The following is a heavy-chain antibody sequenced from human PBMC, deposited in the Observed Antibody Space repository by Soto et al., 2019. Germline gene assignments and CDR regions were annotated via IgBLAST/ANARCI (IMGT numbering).Heavy chain of an antibody. CDR2: ISGSGGST. CDR3: AKDRRGYSYGGSDY. Sequence: GALRLSSAASGLTFISYAIRYVRHSPWKWREWVSAISGSGGSTYWADSVKGGFTITRHNSKNTLYLQMNILRDVATAEYYFAKDRRGYSYGGSDYWGQGTLVTVSS. J-gene: IGHJ4*02. CDR1: GLTFISYA. D-gene: IGHD5-18*01. V-gene: IGHV3-23*01.